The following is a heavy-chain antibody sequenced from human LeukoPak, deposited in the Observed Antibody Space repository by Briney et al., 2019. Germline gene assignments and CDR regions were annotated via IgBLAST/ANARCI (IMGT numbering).Heavy chain of an antibody. J-gene: IGHJ5*02. CDR1: GASVSSGTYS. Sequence: SETLSLTCTVSGASVSSGTYSWSWVRQPPGKGLEWIGNIYDTGSTNYRPSLKSRVTISVDRSKNQFSLKLSSVTAADTAVYYCARTVTTYGRWFDPWGQGTLVTVSS. CDR2: IYDTGST. D-gene: IGHD4-17*01. CDR3: ARTVTTYGRWFDP. V-gene: IGHV4-61*01.